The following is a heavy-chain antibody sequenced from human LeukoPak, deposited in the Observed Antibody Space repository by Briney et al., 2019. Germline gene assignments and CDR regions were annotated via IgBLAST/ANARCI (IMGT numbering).Heavy chain of an antibody. V-gene: IGHV4-38-2*02. CDR3: ARSPSPYNWNDGGLFDY. CDR1: GYSISSGYY. D-gene: IGHD1-20*01. CDR2: IYHSGST. J-gene: IGHJ4*02. Sequence: SETLSLTCTFSGYSISSGYYWGWIRQPPGKGLEWIGSIYHSGSTYYNPSLKSRVTISVDTSKNQFSLKLSSVTAADTAVYYCARSPSPYNWNDGGLFDYWGQGTLVTVSS.